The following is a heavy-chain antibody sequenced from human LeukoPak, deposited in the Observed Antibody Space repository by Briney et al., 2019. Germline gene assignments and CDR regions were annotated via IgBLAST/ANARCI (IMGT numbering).Heavy chain of an antibody. D-gene: IGHD3-10*01. Sequence: SETLSLTCTVSGCSISSGGYYWSWIRQHPGKGLEWIGYIYYSGSTYYNPSLKSRVTISVETSKNQFSLKLSSVPAADTAVYYCARDSGDWFDPWGQGALVTVSS. CDR2: IYYSGST. V-gene: IGHV4-31*03. J-gene: IGHJ5*02. CDR1: GCSISSGGYY. CDR3: ARDSGDWFDP.